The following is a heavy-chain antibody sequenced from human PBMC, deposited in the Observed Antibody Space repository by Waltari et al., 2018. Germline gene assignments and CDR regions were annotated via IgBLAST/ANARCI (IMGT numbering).Heavy chain of an antibody. D-gene: IGHD4-17*01. CDR1: GGSISSSSYY. CDR2: IYYIGGA. Sequence: QVQLQQWGAGLLKPSETLSLTCTVSGGSISSSSYYWGWIRQPPGKGLGWIGSIYYIGGAYSNPTLRSGVTISVDTSKSQFSLKLSSVTAAETAVYYCASGDPIPPDYGDYGPPRPGRYWGQGTLVTVSS. V-gene: IGHV4-39*07. CDR3: ASGDPIPPDYGDYGPPRPGRY. J-gene: IGHJ4*02.